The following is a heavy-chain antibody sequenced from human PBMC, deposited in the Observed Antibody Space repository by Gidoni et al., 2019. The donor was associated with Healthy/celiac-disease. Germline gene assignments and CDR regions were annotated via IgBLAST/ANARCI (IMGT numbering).Heavy chain of an antibody. CDR3: ARAAYSYGLDFGAFDI. CDR1: GGSISSGDYY. Sequence: QVQLQESGTGLVKPSQTLSLTCTVSGGSISSGDYYWSWIRQPPGKDLEWIGYIYYSGSTYYNPSLKSRVTISVDTSKNQFSLKLSSVTAADTAVYYCARAAYSYGLDFGAFDIWGQGTMVTVSS. J-gene: IGHJ3*02. D-gene: IGHD5-18*01. V-gene: IGHV4-30-4*01. CDR2: IYYSGST.